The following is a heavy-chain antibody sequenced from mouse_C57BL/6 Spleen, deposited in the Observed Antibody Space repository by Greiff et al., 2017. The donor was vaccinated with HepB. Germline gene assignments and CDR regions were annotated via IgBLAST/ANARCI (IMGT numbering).Heavy chain of an antibody. CDR2: IDPNSGGT. CDR3: ARVYYDYDGYYAMDY. Sequence: QVHVKQPGAELVKPGASVKLSCKASGYTFTSYWMHWVKQRPGRGLEWIGRIDPNSGGTKYNEKFKSKATLTVDKPSSTAYMQLSSLTSEDSAVYYCARVYYDYDGYYAMDYWGQGTSVTVSS. D-gene: IGHD2-4*01. J-gene: IGHJ4*01. V-gene: IGHV1-72*01. CDR1: GYTFTSYW.